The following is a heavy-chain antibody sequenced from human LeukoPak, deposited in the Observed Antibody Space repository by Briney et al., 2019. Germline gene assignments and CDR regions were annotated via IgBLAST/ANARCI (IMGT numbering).Heavy chain of an antibody. J-gene: IGHJ4*02. CDR2: ISYDGSNK. CDR1: GFTFSSYA. Sequence: GGSLRLPCAASGFTFSSYAMHWVRQAPGKGLEWVAVISYDGSNKYYADSVKGRFTISRDNSKNTLYLQMNSLRAEDTAVYYCARDPWGIYGDYGVDYWGQGTLVTVSS. V-gene: IGHV3-30*04. CDR3: ARDPWGIYGDYGVDY. D-gene: IGHD4-17*01.